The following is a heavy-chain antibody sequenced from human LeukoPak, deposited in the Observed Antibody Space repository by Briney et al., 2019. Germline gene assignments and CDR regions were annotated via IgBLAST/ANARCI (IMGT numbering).Heavy chain of an antibody. CDR3: ARRRSIAAKDGPFDY. CDR2: INHSGST. CDR1: GGSFSGYY. J-gene: IGHJ4*02. V-gene: IGHV4-34*01. D-gene: IGHD6-6*01. Sequence: SETLSFTCAVYGGSFSGYYWSWIRQPPGKGLEWIGEINHSGSTNYNPSLKSRVTISVDTSKNQFSLKLSSVTAADTAVYYCARRRSIAAKDGPFDYWGQGTLVTVSS.